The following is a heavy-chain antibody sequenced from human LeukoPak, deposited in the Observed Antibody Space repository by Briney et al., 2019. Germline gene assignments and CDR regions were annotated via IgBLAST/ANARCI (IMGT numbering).Heavy chain of an antibody. CDR2: IFHSGIT. Sequence: SETLSLTCAVSGYSLSSGYFWGWIRQPPGKGRGWIGSIFHSGITYYNPSLKSRITISVDTSKNQFSLKLSSVTAADTAVYYCARRISTRRGETCSSTSCYFDYWGQGTLVTVSS. V-gene: IGHV4-38-2*01. CDR1: GYSLSSGYF. D-gene: IGHD2-2*01. CDR3: ARRISTRRGETCSSTSCYFDY. J-gene: IGHJ4*02.